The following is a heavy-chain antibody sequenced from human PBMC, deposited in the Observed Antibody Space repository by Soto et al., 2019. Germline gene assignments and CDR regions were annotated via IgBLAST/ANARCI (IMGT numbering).Heavy chain of an antibody. CDR2: IIPIFGTA. CDR3: ARALVATNAFDY. V-gene: IGHV1-69*12. CDR1: GGTFSSYD. D-gene: IGHD5-12*01. Sequence: QVQLVQSGAEVKKPGSSVKVSCKASGGTFSSYDISWVRQAPGQGLEWMGGIIPIFGTANYAQKFQGRVTITADESTSTAYMELSSLRSEGTAVYSCARALVATNAFDYWGQGTLVTVSS. J-gene: IGHJ4*02.